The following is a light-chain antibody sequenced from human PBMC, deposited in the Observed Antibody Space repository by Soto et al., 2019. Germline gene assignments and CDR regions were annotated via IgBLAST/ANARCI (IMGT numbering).Light chain of an antibody. J-gene: IGLJ1*01. CDR2: EVS. CDR1: SSDVGGYNY. Sequence: QSALTQPASVSGSPGQSITISCTGTSSDVGGYNYVSCYQQHPGKAPKLIIYEVSNRPSGVSNRFSGSKSGNTASLTISGLHAEDEADYYCNSYTSKSTGVFGTGTKVTVL. V-gene: IGLV2-14*01. CDR3: NSYTSKSTGV.